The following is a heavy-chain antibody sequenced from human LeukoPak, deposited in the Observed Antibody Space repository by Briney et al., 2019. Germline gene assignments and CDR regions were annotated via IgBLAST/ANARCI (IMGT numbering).Heavy chain of an antibody. V-gene: IGHV1-8*03. CDR3: ARTTSLTASGYDY. J-gene: IGHJ4*02. D-gene: IGHD4-17*01. Sequence: GASVKVSCKTSGYTFTSYHINWVRQATGQGLEWMGWMNPYSGDRGYAQKFQGRVSITSGTSISTAYMELSSLRSEDTAVYFCARTTSLTASGYDYWGQGTLVTVSS. CDR1: GYTFTSYH. CDR2: MNPYSGDR.